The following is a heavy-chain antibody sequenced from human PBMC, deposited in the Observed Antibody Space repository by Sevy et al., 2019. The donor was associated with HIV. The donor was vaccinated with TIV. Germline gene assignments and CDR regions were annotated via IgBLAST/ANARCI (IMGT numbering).Heavy chain of an antibody. J-gene: IGHJ4*02. CDR1: GFTFSIYS. V-gene: IGHV3-21*01. CDR3: ARESLDSTGYPFDY. Sequence: GGSLRLSCVASGFTFSIYSMNWVRQAPGKGLEWVSSISSSSSYKYYADSLKGRYTISRDNAKNSLYLQMNSLRAEDTAVYYCARESLDSTGYPFDYWGQGTLVTVSS. D-gene: IGHD3-22*01. CDR2: ISSSSSYK.